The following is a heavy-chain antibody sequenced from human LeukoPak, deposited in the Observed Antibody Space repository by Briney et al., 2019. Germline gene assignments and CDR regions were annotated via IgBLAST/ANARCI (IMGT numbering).Heavy chain of an antibody. D-gene: IGHD2-15*01. V-gene: IGHV3-23*01. J-gene: IGHJ4*02. CDR2: ISGTGGST. Sequence: PGGSLRLSCVASGFSFNNFGMSWVRQAPGKGLEWVSSISGTGGSTHYADSVKGRFTISRDNSKNTLYLQMNSLRAEDTAVYYCAKDRRYCSGGSCYDGDYYFDYWGQGTLVTVSS. CDR3: AKDRRYCSGGSCYDGDYYFDY. CDR1: GFSFNNFG.